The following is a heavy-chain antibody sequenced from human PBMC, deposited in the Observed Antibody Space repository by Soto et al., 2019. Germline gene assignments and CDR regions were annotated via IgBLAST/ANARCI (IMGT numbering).Heavy chain of an antibody. J-gene: IGHJ5*02. D-gene: IGHD2-8*01. CDR2: ISGSGGST. V-gene: IGHV3-23*01. CDR3: AKDPEDILYYNWFDT. CDR1: GFTFSSYA. Sequence: GGSLRLSCAASGFTFSSYAMSWVRQAPGKGLEWVSAISGSGGSTYYADSVKGRFTISRDNSKDTLYLQMNSLRAEDTAVYYCAKDPEDILYYNWFDTWGQGTLVTVSS.